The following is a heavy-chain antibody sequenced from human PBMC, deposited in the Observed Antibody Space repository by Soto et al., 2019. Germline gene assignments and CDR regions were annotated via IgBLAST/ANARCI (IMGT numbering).Heavy chain of an antibody. J-gene: IGHJ4*02. CDR2: LSGSGTST. CDR1: GFSFANYA. V-gene: IGHV3-23*01. CDR3: AKATANGGWFNPFDS. D-gene: IGHD6-19*01. Sequence: GGSLRLSCAASGFSFANYAMNWVRQAPGKGLEWVSGLSGSGTSTYYADSVKGRFTISRDNSRDTLFLQMNSLTADDTAVYYCAKATANGGWFNPFDSWGQGALVTVSS.